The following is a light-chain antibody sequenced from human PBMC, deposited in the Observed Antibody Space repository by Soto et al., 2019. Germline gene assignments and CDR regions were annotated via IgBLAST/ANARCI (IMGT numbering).Light chain of an antibody. CDR2: DAS. J-gene: IGKJ2*01. Sequence: EIVLTQSPATLSLSPGERATLSCRASQSVSTYLAWYQQKPGQAPRLLIYDASTRASGVPARFSGSGSGTDFTLTISSLEPEDFAVYYCQQRTGWPYTFGQGTRVEIK. V-gene: IGKV3-11*01. CDR1: QSVSTY. CDR3: QQRTGWPYT.